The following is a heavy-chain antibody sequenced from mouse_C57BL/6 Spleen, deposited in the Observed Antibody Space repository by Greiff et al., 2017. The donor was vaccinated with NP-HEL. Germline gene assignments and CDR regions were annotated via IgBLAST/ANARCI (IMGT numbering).Heavy chain of an antibody. CDR1: GFTFSSYA. CDR3: GRGGLGLAWFAY. Sequence: EVMLVESGGGLVKPGGSLKLSCAASGFTFSSYAMSWVRQTPEQRLEWVATISDGGSYTYYPDNVKGRFTISRDNAKNNLYLQMSHLKSEDTAMYFCGRGGLGLAWFAYWGQGTLVTVSS. J-gene: IGHJ3*01. D-gene: IGHD4-1*01. V-gene: IGHV5-4*03. CDR2: ISDGGSYT.